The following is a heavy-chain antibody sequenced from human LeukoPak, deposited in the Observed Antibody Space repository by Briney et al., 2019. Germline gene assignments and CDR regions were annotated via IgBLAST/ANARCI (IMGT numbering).Heavy chain of an antibody. J-gene: IGHJ4*02. CDR1: GYTFTEHF. CDR2: IHPASANT. Sequence: ASVKVSCKASGYTFTEHFIHWVRQAPGQGLQYMGWIHPASANTVYAQMFHGRVTSTRDTPATTTYMELSGLRSDDTAAYYCARDLRPANLWGQGTLVTVSS. CDR3: ARDLRPANL. V-gene: IGHV1-2*02. D-gene: IGHD1-7*01.